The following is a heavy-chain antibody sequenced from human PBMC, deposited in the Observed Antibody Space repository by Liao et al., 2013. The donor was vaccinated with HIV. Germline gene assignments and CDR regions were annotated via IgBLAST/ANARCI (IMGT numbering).Heavy chain of an antibody. J-gene: IGHJ1*01. CDR2: INHSGST. V-gene: IGHV4-34*01. D-gene: IGHD2-2*02. CDR3: ARVLGYCSSTSCYTLYFQH. CDR1: GGSFSGYY. Sequence: QVQLQQWGAGLLKPSETLSLTCAVYGGSFSGYYWSWIRQPPGKGLEWIGEINHSGSTNYNPSLKSRVTISVDTSKNQFSLKLSSVTAADTAVYYCARVLGYCSSTSCYTLYFQHWGQGTLVTVSS.